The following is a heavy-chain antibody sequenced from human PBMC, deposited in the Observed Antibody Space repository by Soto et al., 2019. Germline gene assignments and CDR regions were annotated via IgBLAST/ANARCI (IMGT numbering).Heavy chain of an antibody. CDR3: ARTAAAGKYYYGMDV. CDR2: IYPGDSDT. CDR1: GYSFTSYW. J-gene: IGHJ6*02. D-gene: IGHD6-13*01. Sequence: EVQLVQSGAEVKKPGESLKISCKGSGYSFTSYWIGWVRQMPGKGLELMGIIYPGDSDTRYSPSFQGQVTISADKSIXTAYLQWSSLKASDTAMYYCARTAAAGKYYYGMDVWGQGTTVTVSS. V-gene: IGHV5-51*01.